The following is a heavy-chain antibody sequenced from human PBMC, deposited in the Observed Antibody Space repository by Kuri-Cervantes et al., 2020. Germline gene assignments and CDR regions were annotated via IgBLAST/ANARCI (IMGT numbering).Heavy chain of an antibody. J-gene: IGHJ4*02. CDR2: MNKDGGAK. CDR1: GFTFGDYA. CDR3: AKGGLYSFDY. Sequence: ETLSLTCTASGFTFGDYAMRWARQAPGKGLEWVADMNKDGGAKNYVDSVKGRFTISRDNAKNSLYLQMNSLRDEDTAVYFCAKGGLYSFDYWGQGTLVTVSS. D-gene: IGHD2-21*01. V-gene: IGHV3-7*01.